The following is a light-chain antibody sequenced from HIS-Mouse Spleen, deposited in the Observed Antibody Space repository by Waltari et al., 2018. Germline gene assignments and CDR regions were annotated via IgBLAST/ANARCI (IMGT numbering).Light chain of an antibody. V-gene: IGLV3-10*01. CDR1: AFPTNY. CDR2: EDS. J-gene: IGLJ2*01. Sequence: SYELTQPPSVSVSPGQTARIPGPGNAFPTNYAYWYQQKSGQAPVLVIYEDSKRPSGIPERFSGSSSGTMATLTISGAQVEDEADYYCYSTDSSGNHRVFGGGTKLTVL. CDR3: YSTDSSGNHRV.